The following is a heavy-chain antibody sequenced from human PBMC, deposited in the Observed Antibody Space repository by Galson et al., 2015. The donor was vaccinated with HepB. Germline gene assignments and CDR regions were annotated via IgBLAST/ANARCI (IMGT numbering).Heavy chain of an antibody. D-gene: IGHD2-2*01. V-gene: IGHV4-59*08. CDR3: TRQVGHLCTTVSCFSHWFDP. CDR2: IYYSGST. CDR1: GDPISTYH. J-gene: IGHJ5*02. Sequence: LSLTCSVSGDPISTYHWSWMRQPPGKGLEWIGSIYYSGSTNYNPSLKSRLTMSIDTSKGQFSLRMTSVTAADTAVYYCTRQVGHLCTTVSCFSHWFDPWGQGTLVTVSS.